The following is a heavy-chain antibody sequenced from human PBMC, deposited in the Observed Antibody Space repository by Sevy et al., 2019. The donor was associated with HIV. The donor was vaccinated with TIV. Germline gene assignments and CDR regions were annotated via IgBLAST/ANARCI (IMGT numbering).Heavy chain of an antibody. J-gene: IGHJ4*02. CDR2: INPNSGDT. V-gene: IGHV1-2*02. Sequence: ASVKVSCKASGYTFTGQYIHWVRRAPGQGLEWMGWINPNSGDTKYAQEFKGRVTMTRDTSISTAYMELSGLKSDDTAVYYCSRDLRLRGYSYGCFDYWGQRTLVTVSS. CDR3: SRDLRLRGYSYGCFDY. D-gene: IGHD5-18*01. CDR1: GYTFTGQY.